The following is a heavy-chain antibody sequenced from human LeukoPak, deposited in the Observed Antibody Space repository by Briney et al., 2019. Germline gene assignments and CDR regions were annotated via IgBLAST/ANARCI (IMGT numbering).Heavy chain of an antibody. CDR3: ARVVQSTDSSGFYLPEYFQH. CDR1: GASISSGSYY. CDR2: IYTSGST. V-gene: IGHV4-61*02. J-gene: IGHJ1*01. D-gene: IGHD3-22*01. Sequence: PSETLSLTCTVSGASISSGSYYWPWIRQPAGKGLEWIGRIYTSGSTNYNPSLKSRVTISVDTSKNQFSLELSSVTAADTAVYYCARVVQSTDSSGFYLPEYFQHWGQGTLVTVSS.